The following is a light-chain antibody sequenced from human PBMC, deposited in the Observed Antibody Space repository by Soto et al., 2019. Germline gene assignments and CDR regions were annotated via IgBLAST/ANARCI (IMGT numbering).Light chain of an antibody. CDR3: QQYGSSPIT. J-gene: IGKJ5*01. CDR1: QDISRF. Sequence: DVQMAQSPSAMSASVGDRVTIACRASQDISRFVAWYQQKPGKAPKLLIYDVSILESGVPSRFSGSGSGTEFTLTISRLEPEDFAVYYCQQYGSSPITFGQGTRLEIK. CDR2: DVS. V-gene: IGKV1-17*03.